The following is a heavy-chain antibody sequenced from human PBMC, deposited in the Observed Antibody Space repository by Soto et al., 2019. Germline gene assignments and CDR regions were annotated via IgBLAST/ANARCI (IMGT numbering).Heavy chain of an antibody. D-gene: IGHD2-2*01. CDR1: GGTFTSYA. Sequence: QVQLVQSGAEVKKPGSSVKVSCKASGGTFTSYAISWVRQAPGPGLEWMGGIIPIFRKANYAQKFQGRVTITADESTSTAYMELSSLRSGDTAVYYCAATRKDQYDMDVWGQGTTVTVSS. V-gene: IGHV1-69*01. CDR2: IIPIFRKA. CDR3: AATRKDQYDMDV. J-gene: IGHJ6*02.